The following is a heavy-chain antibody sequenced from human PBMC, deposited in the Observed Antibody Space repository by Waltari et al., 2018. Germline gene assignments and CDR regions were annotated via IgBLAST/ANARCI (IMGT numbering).Heavy chain of an antibody. V-gene: IGHV1-69*04. Sequence: QVQLVQSGAEVKKPGSSVKVSCKASGGTFSSYAISWVRQAPGQGLEWMGGIIPILGIANYAQKFQGRVTITADESTSTAYMELSSLRSEDTAVYYCARGEPFEYAYYYYYMDVWGKGTTVTVSS. CDR1: GGTFSSYA. J-gene: IGHJ6*03. CDR2: IIPILGIA. D-gene: IGHD1-1*01. CDR3: ARGEPFEYAYYYYYMDV.